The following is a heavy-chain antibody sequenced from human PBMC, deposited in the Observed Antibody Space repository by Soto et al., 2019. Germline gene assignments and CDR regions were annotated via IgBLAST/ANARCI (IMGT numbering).Heavy chain of an antibody. D-gene: IGHD6-6*01. CDR2: INPNSGGT. V-gene: IGHV1-2*02. Sequence: ASVKVSCKASGYTFTGYYMHWVRQAPGQGLEWMGWINPNSGGTNYAQKFQGRVTMTRDTSISTDYMELSRLRSDDTAVYYYARGSRPQIVPGYWGQGTLVTVSS. CDR1: GYTFTGYY. CDR3: ARGSRPQIVPGY. J-gene: IGHJ4*02.